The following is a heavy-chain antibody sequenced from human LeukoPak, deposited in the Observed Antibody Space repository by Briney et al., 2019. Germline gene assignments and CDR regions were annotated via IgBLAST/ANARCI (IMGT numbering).Heavy chain of an antibody. D-gene: IGHD2-21*02. CDR2: IVVGSGNT. CDR3: AAAQIAYCGGDCSLGYYYYGMDV. Sequence: SVKVSCKASGFTFTSSAMQWVRQARGQRLEWIGWIVVGSGNTNYAQKFQERVTITRDMSTSTAYMELSSLRSEDTAVYYCAAAQIAYCGGDCSLGYYYYGMDVWGQGTTVTVSS. CDR1: GFTFTSSA. V-gene: IGHV1-58*02. J-gene: IGHJ6*02.